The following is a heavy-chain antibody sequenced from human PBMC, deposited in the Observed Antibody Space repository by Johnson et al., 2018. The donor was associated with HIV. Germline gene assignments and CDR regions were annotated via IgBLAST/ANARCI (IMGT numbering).Heavy chain of an antibody. CDR2: IYSGGRT. V-gene: IGHV3-53*01. Sequence: VQLVESGGGLIQPGGSLRLSCAASGFTVSSNYMSWVRQAPGKGLEWVSVIYSGGRTYYADSVKGRFTISRDNSKNTLYLQMNSLRAEDTAVYYCARYPFGYSYGFDAFDIWGQGTMVTVSS. CDR1: GFTVSSNY. D-gene: IGHD5-18*01. CDR3: ARYPFGYSYGFDAFDI. J-gene: IGHJ3*02.